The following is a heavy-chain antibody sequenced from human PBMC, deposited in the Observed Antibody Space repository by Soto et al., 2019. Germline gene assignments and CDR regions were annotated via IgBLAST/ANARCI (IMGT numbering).Heavy chain of an antibody. Sequence: SETLSLTCAVYGGSFSGYYWSWIRQPPGKGLEWIGEINHSGSTSYNPSLKSRVTISVDTSKNQFSLKLSSVTAADTAVYYCARGLRYCSGGSCYWFDPWGQGTLVTVSS. D-gene: IGHD2-15*01. CDR3: ARGLRYCSGGSCYWFDP. CDR1: GGSFSGYY. CDR2: INHSGST. V-gene: IGHV4-34*01. J-gene: IGHJ5*02.